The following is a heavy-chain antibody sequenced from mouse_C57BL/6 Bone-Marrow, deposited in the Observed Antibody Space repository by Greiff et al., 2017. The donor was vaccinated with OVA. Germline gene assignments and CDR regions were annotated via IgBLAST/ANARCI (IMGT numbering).Heavy chain of an antibody. CDR2: INPSTGGT. CDR1: GYSFTGYY. CDR3: ARGYSTGYGVDY. V-gene: IGHV1-42*01. Sequence: VQLQQSGPELVKPGASVKISCKASGYSFTGYYMNWVKQSPEKSLEWIGEINPSTGGTTYNQKFKAKATLTVDKSSSTAYMQLKSLTSEDSAVYYCARGYSTGYGVDYWGQGTTLTVSS. D-gene: IGHD3-2*02. J-gene: IGHJ2*01.